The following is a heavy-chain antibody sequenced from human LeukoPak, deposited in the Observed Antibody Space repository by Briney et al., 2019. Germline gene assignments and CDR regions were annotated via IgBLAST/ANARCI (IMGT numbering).Heavy chain of an antibody. D-gene: IGHD1-7*01. CDR2: IIPILGMA. CDR1: GGTFSSYT. CDR3: ARDLNYGGNWFDP. V-gene: IGHV1-69*04. J-gene: IGHJ5*02. Sequence: SVKVSCKASGGTFSSYTISWVRQAPGQGLEWMGRIIPILGMANYAQKFQGRVTITADKSTSTAYMELSSLRSEDTAVYYCARDLNYGGNWFDPWGQRTLVTVSS.